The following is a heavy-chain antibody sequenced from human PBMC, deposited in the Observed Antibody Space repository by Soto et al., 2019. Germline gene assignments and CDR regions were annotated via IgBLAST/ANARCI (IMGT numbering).Heavy chain of an antibody. J-gene: IGHJ6*02. Sequence: GGSLRLSCAASGFTFSDYYMSWIRQAPGKGLEWVSYIRSSGSTIYYADSVKGRFTISRDNAKNSLYLQMNSLRAEDTAVYYCARDKRNDVAHLYHYGMDVWGQGTTVTVSS. V-gene: IGHV3-11*01. CDR1: GFTFSDYY. CDR3: ARDKRNDVAHLYHYGMDV. D-gene: IGHD1-1*01. CDR2: IRSSGSTI.